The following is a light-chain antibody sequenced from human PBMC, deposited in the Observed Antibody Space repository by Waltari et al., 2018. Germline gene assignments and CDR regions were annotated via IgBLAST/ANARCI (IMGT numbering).Light chain of an antibody. J-gene: IGKJ2*01. Sequence: EIVLTQSPATLSLSPGESATLTCRASQTVRGYLAWYQHKLGQAPRLLMSDASKRATGIPARFSGSGSGTDFTLIITSLEPEDFAVYYCQHRSDWPLYTFGQGTKLELK. CDR3: QHRSDWPLYT. CDR1: QTVRGY. V-gene: IGKV3-11*01. CDR2: DAS.